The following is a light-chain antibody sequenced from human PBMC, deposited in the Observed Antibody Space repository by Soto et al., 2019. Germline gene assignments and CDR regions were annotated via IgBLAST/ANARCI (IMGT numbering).Light chain of an antibody. CDR3: QQYNNWWT. V-gene: IGKV3-15*01. Sequence: ETVMTQYPATLSLSPGERATLSCRASQSVSSNLAWYQQKPGQAPRLLIYGASTRATGIPARFSGSGSGTEFTLTITSLQSEDFAVYYCQQYNNWWTFGQGTKVDIK. CDR1: QSVSSN. CDR2: GAS. J-gene: IGKJ1*01.